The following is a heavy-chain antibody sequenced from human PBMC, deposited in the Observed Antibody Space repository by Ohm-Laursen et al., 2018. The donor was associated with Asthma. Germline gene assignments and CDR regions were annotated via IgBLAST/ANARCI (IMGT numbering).Heavy chain of an antibody. CDR2: INPNSGGT. D-gene: IGHD6-19*01. CDR3: ARVYPSLIAVAGTSPFDI. CDR1: GYTFTGYY. Sequence: ASVKVSCKASGYTFTGYYMHWVQQAPGQGLEWMGRINPNSGGTNYAQKFQGRVTMTRDTSISTAYMELSRLRSDDTAVYYCARVYPSLIAVAGTSPFDIWGQGTMVTVSS. J-gene: IGHJ3*02. V-gene: IGHV1-2*06.